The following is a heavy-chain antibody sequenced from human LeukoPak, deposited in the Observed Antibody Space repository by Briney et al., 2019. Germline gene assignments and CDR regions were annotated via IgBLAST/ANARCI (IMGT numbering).Heavy chain of an antibody. V-gene: IGHV1-18*01. Sequence: ASVNVSCETSGYTFTSYGISWVRQAPGQGLEWMGWINTYNGNPNYAQNLQGRVTMSTDTSAGTAYMELRSLRSDDTAVYYCAREGAGTYYLDCGGQGTLVIVSS. CDR1: GYTFTSYG. J-gene: IGHJ4*02. CDR3: AREGAGTYYLDC. CDR2: INTYNGNP. D-gene: IGHD1-14*01.